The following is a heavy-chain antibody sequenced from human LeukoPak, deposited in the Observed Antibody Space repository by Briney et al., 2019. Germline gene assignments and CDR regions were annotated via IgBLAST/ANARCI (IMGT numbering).Heavy chain of an antibody. CDR1: GFTFSSYS. CDR2: ISSSSSTI. CDR3: ARGRVGDMYYYDY. V-gene: IGHV3-48*01. D-gene: IGHD1-26*01. J-gene: IGHJ4*02. Sequence: GGSLRLSCAASGFTFSSYSMNWVRQAPGKGLEWVSYISSSSSTIYYADSVKGRFTISRDNAKNSLYLQMNSLRAEDTAVYYCARGRVGDMYYYDYWGQRTLVTVSS.